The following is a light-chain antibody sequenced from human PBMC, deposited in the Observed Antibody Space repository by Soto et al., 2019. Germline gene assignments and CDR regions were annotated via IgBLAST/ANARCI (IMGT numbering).Light chain of an antibody. CDR2: EVS. Sequence: QSALTQPASVSGSPGQSITISCTGTSSDVGGYNYVSWYQQHPGKAPKLMIYEVSNRPSGVFNRFSGSKSGNTASLTISGLQAEDEADYYCSSYTSSSTPVFGGGTQLTVL. J-gene: IGLJ7*01. CDR1: SSDVGGYNY. V-gene: IGLV2-14*01. CDR3: SSYTSSSTPV.